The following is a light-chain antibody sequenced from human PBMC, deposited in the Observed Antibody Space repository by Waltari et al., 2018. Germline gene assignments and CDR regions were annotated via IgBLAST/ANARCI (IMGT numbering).Light chain of an antibody. Sequence: DIQMTQSPSSLSASVGDRVTITCQASQDISHCLNWCQQKPGKAPNLLIYDASNLETGIPSRVSGSGSGTDFTFTFGSLQPEDIATHYCQQYDNLPFGGGTKVEIK. CDR1: QDISHC. J-gene: IGKJ4*01. V-gene: IGKV1-33*01. CDR2: DAS. CDR3: QQYDNLP.